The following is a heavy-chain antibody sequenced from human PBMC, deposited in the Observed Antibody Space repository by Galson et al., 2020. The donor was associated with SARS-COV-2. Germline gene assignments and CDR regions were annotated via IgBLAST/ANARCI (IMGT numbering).Heavy chain of an antibody. D-gene: IGHD4-17*01. CDR1: GFSFDDYA. Sequence: GGSLRLSCAASGFSFDDYAMHWVRQPPGKGLEWVSGISWNSGGIGYADSVKGRFTISRDNAKNSLYLQMNSLRAEDTAFYYCAKLRTTVTDSDFDYWGQGTLVTVSS. J-gene: IGHJ4*02. CDR2: ISWNSGGI. V-gene: IGHV3-9*01. CDR3: AKLRTTVTDSDFDY.